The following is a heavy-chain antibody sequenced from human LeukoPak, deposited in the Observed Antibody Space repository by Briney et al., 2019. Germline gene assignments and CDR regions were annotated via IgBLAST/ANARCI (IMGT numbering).Heavy chain of an antibody. J-gene: IGHJ6*02. CDR1: GFTFSSYE. CDR2: ISSSGSTI. Sequence: PGGSLRLSCAASGFTFSSYEMNWVRQAPGKGLEWVSYISSSGSTIYYADSVKGRFTISRDNAKNSLFLLMNSLRAEDTAVYYCARRTAIYNMDVWGQGTTVTVSS. V-gene: IGHV3-48*03. CDR3: ARRTAIYNMDV. D-gene: IGHD3-3*01.